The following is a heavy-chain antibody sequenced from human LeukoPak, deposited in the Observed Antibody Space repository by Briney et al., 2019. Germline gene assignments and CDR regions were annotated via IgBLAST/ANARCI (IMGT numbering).Heavy chain of an antibody. CDR2: ISYDGSNK. Sequence: GGSLRLSCAASGFTFSSYGMHWVRQAPGKRLEWVAVISYDGSNKYYADSVKGRFTISRDNSKNTLYLQMNSLRAEDTAVYYCAKDSSSWYVVLTPDYWGQGTLVTVSS. CDR3: AKDSSSWYVVLTPDY. D-gene: IGHD6-13*01. J-gene: IGHJ4*02. CDR1: GFTFSSYG. V-gene: IGHV3-30*18.